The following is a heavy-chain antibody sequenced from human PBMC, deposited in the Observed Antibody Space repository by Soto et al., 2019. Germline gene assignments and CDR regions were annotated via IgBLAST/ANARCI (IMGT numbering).Heavy chain of an antibody. CDR3: AGAL. CDR2: ISTSGCST. CDR1: GFTFSAHA. V-gene: IGHV3-23*01. J-gene: IGHJ4*02. Sequence: GGSLRLSCASSGFTFSAHAVSWVRQAPGKGLEWVSAISTSGCSTYYADSVKGRFTISRDNSKNTLYLQMNSLRAEDTAVYYCAGALWGQGTLVTVSS.